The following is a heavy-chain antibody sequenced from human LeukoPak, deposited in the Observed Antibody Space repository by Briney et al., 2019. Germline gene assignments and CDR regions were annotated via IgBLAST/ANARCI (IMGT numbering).Heavy chain of an antibody. CDR3: ARDRITMVRGALRYYGMDV. CDR2: IYYSGST. D-gene: IGHD3-10*01. V-gene: IGHV4-59*01. J-gene: IGHJ6*02. CDR1: GGSINNYY. Sequence: SEALSLTCTVSGGSINNYYWSWIRQPPGKGLEWIGYIYYSGSTNYNPSLRSRVTISVDTSKNQFSLKLNSVTAADTAVYYCARDRITMVRGALRYYGMDVWGQGTTVTVSS.